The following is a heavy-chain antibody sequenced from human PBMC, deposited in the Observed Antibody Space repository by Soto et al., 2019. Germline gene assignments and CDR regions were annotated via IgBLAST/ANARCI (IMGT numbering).Heavy chain of an antibody. D-gene: IGHD3-3*01. CDR1: GYTFTSYG. J-gene: IGHJ5*02. V-gene: IGHV1-18*04. CDR2: ISAYNGNT. CDR3: ASDKHYDSWSGVVWFDP. Sequence: ASVKVSCKASGYTFTSYGISWVRQAPGQGLEWMGWISAYNGNTNYAQKLQGRVTMTTDTSTSTAYMELRSLRSDDTAVYYCASDKHYDSWSGVVWFDPWGQGPLVTVSS.